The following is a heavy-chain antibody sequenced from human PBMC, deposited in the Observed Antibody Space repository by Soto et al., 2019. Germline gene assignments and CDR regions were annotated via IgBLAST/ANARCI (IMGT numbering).Heavy chain of an antibody. CDR2: IYYTGRT. D-gene: IGHD2-2*01. V-gene: IGHV4-31*02. J-gene: IGHJ5*02. Sequence: QVQLQESGPGLVKPSQTLSLTCTVSGGSRKRGGYYWSWSRQHPGRGLKWIGDIYYTGRTYYNPSRASRVTFSVDTSKNQFSLKLSSVTAADTAVYYCARDVTSTRNCFDLWGHGTLVTVSS. CDR1: GGSRKRGGYY. CDR3: ARDVTSTRNCFDL.